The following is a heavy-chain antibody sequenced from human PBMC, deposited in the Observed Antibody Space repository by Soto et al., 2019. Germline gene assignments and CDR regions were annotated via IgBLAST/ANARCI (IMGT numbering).Heavy chain of an antibody. CDR3: ARGGSRYWYCDL. D-gene: IGHD1-26*01. CDR1: GYPFTGYA. Sequence: XVKVSYKASGYPFTGYAMRGVRQAPGQRLEWMGWINAGNGNTKYSQKFQGRVTITRDTSASTAYMELSRLRSEDTAVYYCARGGSRYWYCDLWGRGPLVTVS. CDR2: INAGNGNT. J-gene: IGHJ2*01. V-gene: IGHV1-3*01.